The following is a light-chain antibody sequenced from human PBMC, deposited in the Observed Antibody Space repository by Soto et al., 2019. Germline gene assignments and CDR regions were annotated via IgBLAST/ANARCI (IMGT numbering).Light chain of an antibody. V-gene: IGLV2-11*01. CDR1: SSDVGGYNY. CDR3: CSYAGSYTVV. Sequence: QPVLTQPRSVSGSPGQSVTISCTGTSSDVGGYNYVSWYQQHPGKAPKLMIYDVSKRPSGVPDRFSGSKSGNTASLTISGLQAEDEADYYCCSYAGSYTVVFGTGTKVTVL. J-gene: IGLJ1*01. CDR2: DVS.